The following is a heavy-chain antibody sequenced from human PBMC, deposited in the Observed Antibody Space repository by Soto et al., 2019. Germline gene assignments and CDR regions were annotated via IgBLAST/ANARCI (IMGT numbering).Heavy chain of an antibody. V-gene: IGHV4-59*08. CDR2: IYYSGST. J-gene: IGHJ4*02. D-gene: IGHD2-2*01. CDR1: GFTFSDYD. CDR3: ARRGLVGSTSLYYFDY. Sequence: PGGSLRLSCAASGFTFSDYDWSWIRQPPGKGLEWIGYIYYSGSTNYNPSLKNRVTISIDTSRNQFSLKLSSVTAADTAVYYCARRGLVGSTSLYYFDYWGQGTLVTVSS.